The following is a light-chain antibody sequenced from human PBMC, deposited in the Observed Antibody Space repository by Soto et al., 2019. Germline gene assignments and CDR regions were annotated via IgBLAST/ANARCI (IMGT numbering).Light chain of an antibody. Sequence: SYELTQPPSVSVAPGKTARITCGGNNIGSKSVHWYQQKPGQAPVLLIYYDSDRPSGIPERFSGSNSGNTATLTISRVEAGDEADFYCQVWDSTSDHLVVFGGGTKVTVL. CDR2: YDS. J-gene: IGLJ2*01. V-gene: IGLV3-21*04. CDR1: NIGSKS. CDR3: QVWDSTSDHLVV.